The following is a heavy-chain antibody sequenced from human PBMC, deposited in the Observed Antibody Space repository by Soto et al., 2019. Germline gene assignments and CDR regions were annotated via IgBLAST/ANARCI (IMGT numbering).Heavy chain of an antibody. V-gene: IGHV1-46*03. CDR1: GYTLTSYY. J-gene: IGHJ3*02. CDR2: INPSGGST. D-gene: IGHD2-21*01. Sequence: ASVKGSCKASGYTLTSYYMHWVRQAPGQGLEWMGIINPSGGSTSYAQKFQGRVTMTRDTSTSTVYMELSSLRSEDTAVYYCASERAYGPIDFDIWGQGTMVTVSS. CDR3: ASERAYGPIDFDI.